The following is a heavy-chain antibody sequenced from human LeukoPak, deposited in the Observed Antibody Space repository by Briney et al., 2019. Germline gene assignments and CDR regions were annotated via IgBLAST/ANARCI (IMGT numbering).Heavy chain of an antibody. J-gene: IGHJ6*02. D-gene: IGHD2-2*01. CDR3: ARDPRGYHPLGDV. Sequence: SETLSLTCTVSGGSISSSSYYWGWIRQPPGKGLEWIGSIYYSGSTYYNPSLKSRVTISVDTSKNQFSLKLSSVTAADTAVYYCARDPRGYHPLGDVWGQGTTVTVSS. CDR2: IYYSGST. V-gene: IGHV4-39*07. CDR1: GGSISSSSYY.